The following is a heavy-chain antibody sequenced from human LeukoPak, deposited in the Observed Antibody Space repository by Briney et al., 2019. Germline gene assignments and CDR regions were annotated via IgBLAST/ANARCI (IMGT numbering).Heavy chain of an antibody. CDR1: GFTFDDYA. D-gene: IGHD3-10*01. J-gene: IGHJ4*02. Sequence: GGSLRLSCAASGFTFDDYAMHWVRQAPGKGLEWVSAIGTAGGTYYPGSVKGRFTISRDNSKNTLYLQMNSLRAEDTAVYYCAKYSGNWGQGTLVTVSS. CDR3: AKYSGN. CDR2: IGTAGGT. V-gene: IGHV3-23*01.